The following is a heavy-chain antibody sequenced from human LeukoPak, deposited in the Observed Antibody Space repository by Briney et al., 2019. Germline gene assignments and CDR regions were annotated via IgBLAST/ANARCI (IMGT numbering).Heavy chain of an antibody. CDR3: ARQDGTFGGVIVIPGDY. J-gene: IGHJ4*02. V-gene: IGHV5-51*01. Sequence: GESLKISCKGSGYSFTSYWIGWVRQMPGKGLEWMGIIYPGDSDTRYSPSFQGQVTISADKSISTAYLQWSSLKASDTAVYYCARQDGTFGGVIVIPGDYWGQGTLVTVSS. D-gene: IGHD3-16*02. CDR1: GYSFTSYW. CDR2: IYPGDSDT.